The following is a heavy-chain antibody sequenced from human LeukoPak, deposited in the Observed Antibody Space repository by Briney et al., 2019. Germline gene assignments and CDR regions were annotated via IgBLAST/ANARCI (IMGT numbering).Heavy chain of an antibody. V-gene: IGHV4-59*01. CDR2: IYYSGST. CDR3: AREFGEFTNYYYYYYMDV. D-gene: IGHD3-10*01. CDR1: GGSISRYY. Sequence: SETLSLTCTVSGGSISRYYWSWIRQPPGKGLEWLGYIYYSGSTNYNPSLKSRVTISVDTSKNQFSLKLSSVTAADTAVYYCAREFGEFTNYYYYYYMDVWGKGTTVTVSS. J-gene: IGHJ6*03.